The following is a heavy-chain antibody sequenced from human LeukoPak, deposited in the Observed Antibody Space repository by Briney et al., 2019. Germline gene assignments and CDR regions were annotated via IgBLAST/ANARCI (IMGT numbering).Heavy chain of an antibody. CDR2: IWYDGSNK. Sequence: GGSLRLSCAASGFTFSNYGMHWVRQAPGKGLEWVAAIWYDGSNKYYGDSVKGRFTISRDNSKNTLYLQMNSLRAEDTAVYYCARAPQWARFDYWGQGTLVTVSS. CDR1: GFTFSNYG. J-gene: IGHJ4*02. D-gene: IGHD2-8*01. CDR3: ARAPQWARFDY. V-gene: IGHV3-33*01.